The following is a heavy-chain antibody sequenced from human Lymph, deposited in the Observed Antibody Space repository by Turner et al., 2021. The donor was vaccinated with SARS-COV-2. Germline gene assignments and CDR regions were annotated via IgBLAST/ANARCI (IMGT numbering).Heavy chain of an antibody. J-gene: IGHJ6*02. CDR2: INPNSGGT. CDR1: VYTFTDSY. V-gene: IGHV1-2*02. Sequence: QVQPVQSGPEVKKSGASVKVSCKSSVYTFTDSYMHWVRQAPGQGFEWMGWINPNSGGTNDAQKFQGRVTMTRDTSISAAYMELSRLRSDDTAVYYCARDVERYNDFWSGYSGGYGMDVWGQGTTVTVSS. CDR3: ARDVERYNDFWSGYSGGYGMDV. D-gene: IGHD3-3*01.